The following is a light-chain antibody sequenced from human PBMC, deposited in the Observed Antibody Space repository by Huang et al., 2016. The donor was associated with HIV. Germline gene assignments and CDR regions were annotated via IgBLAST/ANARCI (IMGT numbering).Light chain of an antibody. Sequence: DIVMTQSPLSLPVTPGEPASISCRSSQSLLHSNGKNYLDWYLQKPGQSPQLLIYLGSNRASGVPDRVSGCGSGTYFTLKISRVEAEDVGIYYCMQVLQTPRTFGQGTKVEVK. CDR3: MQVLQTPRT. CDR1: QSLLHSNGKNY. J-gene: IGKJ1*01. CDR2: LGS. V-gene: IGKV2-28*01.